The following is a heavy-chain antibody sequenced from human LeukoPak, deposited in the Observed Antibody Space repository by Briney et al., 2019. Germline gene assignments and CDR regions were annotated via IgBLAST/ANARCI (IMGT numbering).Heavy chain of an antibody. Sequence: ASVKVSCKAPGYTFTSYYMHWVRQAPGQGLEWMGWINPNSGGTNYAQKFQGRVTMTRDTSISTAYMELSRLRSDDTAVYYCARSALYYYYYMDVWGKGTTVTISS. J-gene: IGHJ6*03. CDR1: GYTFTSYY. CDR2: INPNSGGT. CDR3: ARSALYYYYYMDV. V-gene: IGHV1-2*02.